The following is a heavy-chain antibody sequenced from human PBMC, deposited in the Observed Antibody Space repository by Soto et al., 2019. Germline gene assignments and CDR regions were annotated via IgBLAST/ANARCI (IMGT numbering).Heavy chain of an antibody. CDR3: AIEAFGSMVQGVIITLAFDI. CDR2: IIPIFGTA. J-gene: IGHJ3*02. D-gene: IGHD3-10*01. CDR1: GGTFSSYA. V-gene: IGHV1-69*13. Sequence: SVKVSCKASGGTFSSYAISWVRQAPGQGLEWMGGIIPIFGTANYAQKFQGRVTITADESTSTAYMELSSLRSEDTAVYYCAIEAFGSMVQGVIITLAFDILGQGAVVTVSS.